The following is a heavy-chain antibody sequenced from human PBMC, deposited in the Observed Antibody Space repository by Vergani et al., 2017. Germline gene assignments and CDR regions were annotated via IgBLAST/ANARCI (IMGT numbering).Heavy chain of an antibody. D-gene: IGHD3-9*01. V-gene: IGHV3-21*01. CDR3: ARGGLTGYYNGAYD. CDR2: ISSSSSYI. CDR1: GFTFSSYS. J-gene: IGHJ4*02. Sequence: EVQLVESGGGLVKPGGSLRLSCAASGFTFSSYSMNWVRQAPGKGLEWVSSISSSSSYIYYADSVKGRFTISRDNAKNSLYLQMNSLRAEDTAVYYCARGGLTGYYNGAYDWGQGTLVTVSS.